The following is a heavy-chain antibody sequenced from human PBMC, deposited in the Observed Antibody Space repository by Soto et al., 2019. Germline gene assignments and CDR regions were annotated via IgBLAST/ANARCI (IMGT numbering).Heavy chain of an antibody. CDR3: AHSDPTVTTLLDAFDI. CDR2: ISWDDDK. J-gene: IGHJ3*02. V-gene: IGHV2-5*02. Sequence: QITLKESGPTLVKPTQTLTLTCTFSGFSLSTSGVGVGWIRQPPGKALEWLALISWDDDKRYSPSLKSRLTITKDTSKNQVVLTMTNMDPVDTATYYCAHSDPTVTTLLDAFDIWGQGTMVTVSS. D-gene: IGHD4-17*01. CDR1: GFSLSTSGVG.